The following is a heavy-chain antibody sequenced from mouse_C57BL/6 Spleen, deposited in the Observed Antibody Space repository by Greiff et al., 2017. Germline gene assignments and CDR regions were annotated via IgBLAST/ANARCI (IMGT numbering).Heavy chain of an antibody. CDR3: ARRTIYYYGSSYAWFAY. Sequence: QVQLQQSGAELVKPGASVKMSCKASGYTFTTYPIEWMKQNHGKSLEWIGNFHPYNDDTKYNEKFKGKAALTVEKSSSTVYLELSRLTSDDSAVYYCARRTIYYYGSSYAWFAYWGQGTLVTVSA. CDR2: FHPYNDDT. V-gene: IGHV1-47*01. D-gene: IGHD1-1*01. J-gene: IGHJ3*01. CDR1: GYTFTTYP.